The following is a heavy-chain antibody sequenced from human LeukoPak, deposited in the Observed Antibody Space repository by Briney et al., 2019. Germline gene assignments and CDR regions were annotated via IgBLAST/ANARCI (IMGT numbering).Heavy chain of an antibody. D-gene: IGHD4-17*01. V-gene: IGHV3-23*01. Sequence: GGSLRLSCAASGFTFSSYAMSWVRQAPGKGLEWVSAISGSGGSTYYADSVKGRLTPSRDNSKNTLYLQMNSMRAEDTAVYYCAKELGDYVEYFDYWGQGTLVTVSS. J-gene: IGHJ4*02. CDR1: GFTFSSYA. CDR2: ISGSGGST. CDR3: AKELGDYVEYFDY.